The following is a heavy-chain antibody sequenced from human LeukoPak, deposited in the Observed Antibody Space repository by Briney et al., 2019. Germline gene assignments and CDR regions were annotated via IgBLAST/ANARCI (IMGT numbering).Heavy chain of an antibody. D-gene: IGHD6-19*01. CDR1: GYTFTSYY. CDR3: ARGGYSSPRGWFDP. V-gene: IGHV1-18*04. J-gene: IGHJ5*02. CDR2: ISAYNGNT. Sequence: ASVKVSCKASGYTFTSYYMHWVRQAPGQGLEWMGWISAYNGNTNYAQKLQGRVTMTTDTSTSTAYMELRSLRSEDTAVYYCARGGYSSPRGWFDPWGQGTLVTVSS.